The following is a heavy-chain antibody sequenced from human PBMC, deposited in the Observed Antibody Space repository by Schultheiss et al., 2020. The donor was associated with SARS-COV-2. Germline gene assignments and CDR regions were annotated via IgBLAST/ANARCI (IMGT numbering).Heavy chain of an antibody. J-gene: IGHJ4*02. CDR2: IYHSGST. CDR1: GGSINNGDFY. D-gene: IGHD3-10*01. CDR3: ARDNTLVRGVITYYYFDY. V-gene: IGHV4-31*03. Sequence: SETLSLTCIVSGGSINNGDFYWSWIRQPPGKGLEWIGYIYHSGSTYYNPSLKSRVTISVDTSKNQFSLKLSSVTAADTAVYYCARDNTLVRGVITYYYFDYWGQGTLVTVSS.